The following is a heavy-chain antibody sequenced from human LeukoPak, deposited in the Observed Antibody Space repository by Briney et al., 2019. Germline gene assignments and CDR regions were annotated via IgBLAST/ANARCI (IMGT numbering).Heavy chain of an antibody. CDR3: ASSRLDYYYGMDV. CDR1: GGTFSSYA. J-gene: IGHJ6*02. CDR2: IIPILGIA. Sequence: SVKVSCKASGGTFSSYAISWVRQAPGQGLECMGRIIPILGIANYAQKFQGRVTITADKSTSTAYMELSSLRSEDTAVYYCASSRLDYYYGMDVWGQGTTVTVSS. V-gene: IGHV1-69*04.